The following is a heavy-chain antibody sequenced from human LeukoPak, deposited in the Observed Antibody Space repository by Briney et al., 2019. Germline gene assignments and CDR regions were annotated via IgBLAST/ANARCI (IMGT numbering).Heavy chain of an antibody. CDR3: AGSSSSNGLIDY. Sequence: PSETLSLTCTVSGGSISSSSYYWSWIRQPPGKGLEWIGEINHSGSTNYNPSLKSRVTISVDTSKNQFSLKLSSVTAADTAVYYCAGSSSSNGLIDYWGQGTLVTVSS. CDR2: INHSGST. CDR1: GGSISSSSYY. V-gene: IGHV4-39*07. J-gene: IGHJ4*02. D-gene: IGHD6-6*01.